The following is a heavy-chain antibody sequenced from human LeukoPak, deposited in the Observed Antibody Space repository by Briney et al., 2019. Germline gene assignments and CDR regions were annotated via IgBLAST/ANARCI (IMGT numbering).Heavy chain of an antibody. Sequence: GGSLRLSCAASGFTISSYAMSWVRQAPGKGLEWVSTITGSSGSAFTYYADSVKGRCTVTRDNSKNTLYLQMNSLRAEDTAVYYCAKENTPFGSSVFQRVGGAFDIWGQGTRVTVSS. D-gene: IGHD3-16*01. J-gene: IGHJ3*02. CDR3: AKENTPFGSSVFQRVGGAFDI. CDR2: ITGSSGSAFT. V-gene: IGHV3-23*01. CDR1: GFTISSYA.